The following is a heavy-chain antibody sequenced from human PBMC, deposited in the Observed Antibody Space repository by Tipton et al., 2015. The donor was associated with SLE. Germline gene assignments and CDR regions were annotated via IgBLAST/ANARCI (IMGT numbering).Heavy chain of an antibody. Sequence: TLSLTCTVSGGSISSHYWSWIRQPPGKGLEWIGYIYYSGSTNYNPSLKSRVTISVDTSKNQFSLKLNSVTAADTAVYYCARGGLEVDFWSGFDAFDIWGQGTMVTVSS. CDR2: IYYSGST. CDR3: ARGGLEVDFWSGFDAFDI. J-gene: IGHJ3*02. CDR1: GGSISSHY. V-gene: IGHV4-59*11. D-gene: IGHD3-3*01.